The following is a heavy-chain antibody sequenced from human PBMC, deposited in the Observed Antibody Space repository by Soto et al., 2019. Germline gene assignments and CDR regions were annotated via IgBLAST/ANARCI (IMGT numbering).Heavy chain of an antibody. CDR1: GGSISSGGYS. J-gene: IGHJ4*02. D-gene: IGHD4-4*01. CDR3: ARGMTTVTTLDY. CDR2: IYHSGST. V-gene: IGHV4-30-2*01. Sequence: QLQLQESGSGLVKPSQTLSLTCAVSGGSISSGGYSWSWIRQPPGKGLEWIGYIYHSGSTYYNPSLTSRITISIDRSTNQLSLKLSSVTAADTAVYYCARGMTTVTTLDYWGQGTLVTVSS.